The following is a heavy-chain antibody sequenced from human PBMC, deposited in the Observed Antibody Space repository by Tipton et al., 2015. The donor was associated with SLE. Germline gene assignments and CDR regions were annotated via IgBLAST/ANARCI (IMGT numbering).Heavy chain of an antibody. CDR1: GFTFSSHW. V-gene: IGHV3-74*01. CDR2: IDSGGSST. J-gene: IGHJ3*02. D-gene: IGHD1-26*01. Sequence: GSLRLSCAASGFTFSSHWMHWVRQVPGKGLVWVSLIDSGGSSTNYADSVKGRFTISRDNAKNTLYLQMSSLRVEDTAVYYCARDSHLAGYGSFDIWGQGAVVIVSS. CDR3: ARDSHLAGYGSFDI.